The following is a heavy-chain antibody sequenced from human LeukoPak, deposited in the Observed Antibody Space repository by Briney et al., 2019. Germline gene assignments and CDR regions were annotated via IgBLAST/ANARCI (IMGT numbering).Heavy chain of an antibody. J-gene: IGHJ4*02. Sequence: PSETLSLTCAVYGGSFSGYYWCWIRQPPGKGLEWIGEINHSGSTNYNPSLKSRVTISVDTSKNQFSLKLSSVTAADTAVYYCARGDENETRAQDYWGQGTLVTVSS. V-gene: IGHV4-34*01. CDR3: ARGDENETRAQDY. CDR1: GGSFSGYY. D-gene: IGHD3-10*01. CDR2: INHSGST.